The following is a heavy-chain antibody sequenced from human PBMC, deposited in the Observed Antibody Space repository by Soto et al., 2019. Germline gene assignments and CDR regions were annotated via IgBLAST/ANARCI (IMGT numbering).Heavy chain of an antibody. CDR3: ARKGALTYYYDSSGYYGAFDI. Sequence: ASVKVSCKACGGTFSSYTISWVRQAPGQGLEWMGRIIPILGIANYAQKFQGRVTITADKSTSTAYMELSSLRSEDTAVYYCARKGALTYYYDSSGYYGAFDIWGQGTMVTVSS. CDR1: GGTFSSYT. J-gene: IGHJ3*02. D-gene: IGHD3-22*01. V-gene: IGHV1-69*02. CDR2: IIPILGIA.